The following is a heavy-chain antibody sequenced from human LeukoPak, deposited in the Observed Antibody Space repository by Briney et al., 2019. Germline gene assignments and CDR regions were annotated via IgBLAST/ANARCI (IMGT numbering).Heavy chain of an antibody. CDR2: IIPIFGTA. CDR1: GGTFSSYA. V-gene: IGHV1-69*05. J-gene: IGHJ4*02. Sequence: ASVEVSCKASGGTFSSYAISWVRQAPGQGLEWMGGIIPIFGTANYAQKFQGRVTITTDESTSTAYMELSSLRSEDTAVYYCARDNGYCSGGSCYLLDYWGQGTLVTVSS. CDR3: ARDNGYCSGGSCYLLDY. D-gene: IGHD2-15*01.